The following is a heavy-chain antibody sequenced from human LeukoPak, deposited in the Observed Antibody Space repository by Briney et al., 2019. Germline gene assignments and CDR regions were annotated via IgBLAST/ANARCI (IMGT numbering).Heavy chain of an antibody. CDR3: TTDSGRSYFYFNF. Sequence: ASVKVSCKISGFGLSVLSIHWMRQAPGKGLEWVGGIRPETGEPIYAQKFQGRVTVTEDTVTDTGYMELRSLTSDDTAVYFCTTDSGRSYFYFNFWGQGTLDTVSS. V-gene: IGHV1-24*01. CDR1: GFGLSVLS. J-gene: IGHJ4*02. D-gene: IGHD3-10*01. CDR2: IRPETGEP.